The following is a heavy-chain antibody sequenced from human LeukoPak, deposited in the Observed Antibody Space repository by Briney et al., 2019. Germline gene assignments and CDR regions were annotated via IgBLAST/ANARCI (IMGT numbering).Heavy chain of an antibody. J-gene: IGHJ4*02. CDR3: ARPRHTSMDIFDY. CDR1: NYSINSGDS. CDR2: AALGGAT. Sequence: KTSETLSLTSADPNYSINSGDSWAWLRRPQGKGLEWIASAALGGATHYNPSCKTHVPLSVETPTTPFSLKLSSVAPTATAVYYGARPRHTSMDIFDYWGQGNLVTVSS. V-gene: IGHV4-38-2*01. D-gene: IGHD2-2*03.